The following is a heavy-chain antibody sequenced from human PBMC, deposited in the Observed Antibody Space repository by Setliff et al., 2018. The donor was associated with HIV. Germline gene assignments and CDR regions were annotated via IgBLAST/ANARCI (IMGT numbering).Heavy chain of an antibody. D-gene: IGHD2-15*01. CDR3: ARNPCSGGSCPDAFDI. Sequence: SETLSLTCTVSGGSINSTSYYWGWIRQPPGNGLEWIGSIYHTGSTYYKPSLKSRVTISVDTSKNQFSLKLSSVTAADTAVYYCARNPCSGGSCPDAFDIWGQGTMVTVS. V-gene: IGHV4-39*07. J-gene: IGHJ3*02. CDR2: IYHTGST. CDR1: GGSINSTSYY.